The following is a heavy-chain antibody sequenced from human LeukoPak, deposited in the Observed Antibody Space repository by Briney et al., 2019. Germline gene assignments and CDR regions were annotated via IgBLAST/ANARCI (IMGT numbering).Heavy chain of an antibody. Sequence: GGSLRLSCAASGFTFSSYAMSWVRQAPGKGLEWVAVISYDGSNKYYADSVKGRFTISRDNSKNTLYLQMNSLRVEDTAVYYCTRGHYGLDVWGQGTTVTVS. CDR3: TRGHYGLDV. CDR2: ISYDGSNK. J-gene: IGHJ6*02. V-gene: IGHV3-30-3*01. CDR1: GFTFSSYA.